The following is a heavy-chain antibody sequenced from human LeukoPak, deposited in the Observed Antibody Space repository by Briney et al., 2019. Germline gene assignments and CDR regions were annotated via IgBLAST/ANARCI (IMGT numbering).Heavy chain of an antibody. CDR3: ARCGVGIAPRRTGMDV. Sequence: PGRSLRLSCAASGFTFSSYGMHWVRQAPGKGLEWVAVIWYDGSNKYYADSVKGRFTISRDNSKNTLYLQMNSLRAEDTAVYYCARCGVGIAPRRTGMDVWGKGTTVTVSS. CDR1: GFTFSSYG. CDR2: IWYDGSNK. J-gene: IGHJ6*03. D-gene: IGHD6-13*01. V-gene: IGHV3-33*01.